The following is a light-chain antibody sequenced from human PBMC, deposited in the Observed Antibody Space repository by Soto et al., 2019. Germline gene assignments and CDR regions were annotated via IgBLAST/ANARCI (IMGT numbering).Light chain of an antibody. CDR1: QNINTY. V-gene: IGKV3-11*01. CDR3: QQRCNWPIT. CDR2: DAS. Sequence: EIVLTQSPATLSLSPGERATLSCRASQNINTYLAWYQQKPGQVPRLLMYDASNRATGIPARFSGSGSGTDFTLTISSLEPEDFAVYYCQQRCNWPITFGGGTKVEIK. J-gene: IGKJ4*01.